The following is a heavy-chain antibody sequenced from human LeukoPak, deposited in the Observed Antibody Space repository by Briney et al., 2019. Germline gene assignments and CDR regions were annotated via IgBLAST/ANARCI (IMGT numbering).Heavy chain of an antibody. CDR3: ARQVVVRGAYFDY. D-gene: IGHD3-10*01. J-gene: IGHJ4*02. V-gene: IGHV4-59*08. Sequence: SETLFLTCTVSGGSISSYYWSWIRQPPGKGLEWVGYIYYSGSTNYNPSLKSRVTISVDTSKNQFSLKLSSVTAADTAVHYCARQVVVRGAYFDYWGQGTLVTVSS. CDR1: GGSISSYY. CDR2: IYYSGST.